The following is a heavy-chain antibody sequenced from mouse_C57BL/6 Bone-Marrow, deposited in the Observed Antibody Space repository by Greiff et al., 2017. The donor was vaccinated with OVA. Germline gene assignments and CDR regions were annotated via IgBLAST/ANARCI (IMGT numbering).Heavy chain of an antibody. Sequence: QVQLKQSGAELARPGASVKLSCKASGYTFTSYGISWVKQRTGQGLEWIGEIYPRSGNTYYNEKFKGKATLTADKSSSTAYMELRSLTSEDSAVYFCAGGYGNPYYFDYWGQGTTLTVSS. D-gene: IGHD2-10*02. J-gene: IGHJ2*01. CDR2: IYPRSGNT. CDR3: AGGYGNPYYFDY. V-gene: IGHV1-81*01. CDR1: GYTFTSYG.